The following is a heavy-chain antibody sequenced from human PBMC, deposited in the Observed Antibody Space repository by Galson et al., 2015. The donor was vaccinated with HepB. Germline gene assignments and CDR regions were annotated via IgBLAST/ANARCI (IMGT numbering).Heavy chain of an antibody. Sequence: SVKVSCKASGYTFTSYAMHWVRQAPGQRLEWMGWINAGNGNTKYSQKFQGRVTITRDTSASTAYMELSSLRSEDTAVYYCARLTRGYSGYDNFDYWGQGTLVTVSS. CDR1: GYTFTSYA. CDR2: INAGNGNT. D-gene: IGHD5-12*01. CDR3: ARLTRGYSGYDNFDY. J-gene: IGHJ4*02. V-gene: IGHV1-3*01.